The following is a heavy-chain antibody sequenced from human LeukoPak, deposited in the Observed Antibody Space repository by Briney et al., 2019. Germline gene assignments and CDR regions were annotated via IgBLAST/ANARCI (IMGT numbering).Heavy chain of an antibody. CDR2: ITSSSSDT. Sequence: PGGSLRLSCAASGFTFSDYYMSWIRQAPGKGLEWISYITSSSSDTNYAASVKGRFTISRDNAKKSLYLQMNSLRAEDTAVYYCARDYDILTGYFRGGFDYWGQGTLVTVSS. D-gene: IGHD3-9*01. CDR1: GFTFSDYY. CDR3: ARDYDILTGYFRGGFDY. J-gene: IGHJ4*02. V-gene: IGHV3-11*05.